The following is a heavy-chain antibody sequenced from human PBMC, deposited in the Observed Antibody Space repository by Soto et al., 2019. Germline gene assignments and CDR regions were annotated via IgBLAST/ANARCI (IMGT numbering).Heavy chain of an antibody. V-gene: IGHV4-39*01. CDR2: IYYSGST. J-gene: IGHJ6*02. CDR1: WGSLNSSSYY. Sequence: SETPSLTCTVSWGSLNSSSYYWGWIRQPPGKGLEWVGRIYYSGSTYYNPSLKSRVTISVDTSKNQFSLKLSSVTAADTAVYYCARGIGYCSSTSCYGGYYGMDVWGQGTTVTVSS. D-gene: IGHD2-2*01. CDR3: ARGIGYCSSTSCYGGYYGMDV.